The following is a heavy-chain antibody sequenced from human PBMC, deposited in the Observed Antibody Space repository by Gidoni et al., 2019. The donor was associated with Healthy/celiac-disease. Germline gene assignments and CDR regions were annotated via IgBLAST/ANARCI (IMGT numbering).Heavy chain of an antibody. D-gene: IGHD3-16*01. V-gene: IGHV5-10-1*03. Sequence: EVQLVQSGAEVKKPGESLRISCTCSGYSFTSYWISWVRQMPGKGLEWMGRIDPSESYTNSSPSFQGHVTISADKSISTAYLQWCSLKASDTAMYYCAISRGIDAFDIWGQGTMVTVSS. CDR1: GYSFTSYW. J-gene: IGHJ3*02. CDR3: AISRGIDAFDI. CDR2: IDPSESYT.